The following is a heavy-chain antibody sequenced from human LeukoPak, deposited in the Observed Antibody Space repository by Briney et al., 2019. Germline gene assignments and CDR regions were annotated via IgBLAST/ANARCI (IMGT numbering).Heavy chain of an antibody. Sequence: TLSLTCTVCGGSLRIYHASWIRHPPAKGLEWVWYIYYRGGTSYNPSLKSRVTILVDTSKNQFSLNLNSMTAADTAVYYCAKGGYTTGGYWYLDLWGRGTLVTVSS. CDR3: AKGGYTTGGYWYLDL. V-gene: IGHV4-59*01. CDR1: GGSLRIYH. J-gene: IGHJ2*01. D-gene: IGHD4-17*01. CDR2: IYYRGGT.